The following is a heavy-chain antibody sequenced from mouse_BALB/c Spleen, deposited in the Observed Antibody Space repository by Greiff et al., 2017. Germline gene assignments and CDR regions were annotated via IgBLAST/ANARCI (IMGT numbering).Heavy chain of an antibody. V-gene: IGHV5-17*02. D-gene: IGHD2-4*01. CDR1: GFTFSSFG. CDR2: ISSGSSTI. CDR3: ARSGLEGFAY. Sequence: EVKLMESGGGLVKPGGSLKLSCAASGFTFSSFGMHWVRQAPEKGLEWVAYISSGSSTIYYADTVKGRFTISRDNPKNTLFLQMTSLRSEDTAMYYCARSGLEGFAYWGQGTLVTVSA. J-gene: IGHJ3*01.